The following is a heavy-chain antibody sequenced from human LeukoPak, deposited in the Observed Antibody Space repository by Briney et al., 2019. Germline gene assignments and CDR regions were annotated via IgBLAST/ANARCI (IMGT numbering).Heavy chain of an antibody. J-gene: IGHJ4*02. CDR1: GFTFRTYW. Sequence: GGSLRLSCAASGFTFRTYWMSWVRQAPGKGPEWVANIKQDGSEKYYVDSVKGRVTISRDNAKNSLYLQMNSLRAEDTAVYYCARVEWGYGDYESYWGQGTLVTVSS. D-gene: IGHD4-17*01. CDR3: ARVEWGYGDYESY. V-gene: IGHV3-7*01. CDR2: IKQDGSEK.